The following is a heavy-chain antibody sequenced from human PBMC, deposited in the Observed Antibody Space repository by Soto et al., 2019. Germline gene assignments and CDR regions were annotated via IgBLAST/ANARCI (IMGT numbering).Heavy chain of an antibody. CDR3: ARDHDYGDYWYFDL. CDR1: GFTFSSYS. CDR2: ISSSSSTI. V-gene: IGHV3-48*01. D-gene: IGHD4-17*01. J-gene: IGHJ2*01. Sequence: GGSLRLSCAASGFTFSSYSMNWVRQAPGKGLEWVSYISSSSSTIYYADSVKGRFTISRDNAKNSLYLQMNSLRAEDTAVYYCARDHDYGDYWYFDLWGRGTLVTISS.